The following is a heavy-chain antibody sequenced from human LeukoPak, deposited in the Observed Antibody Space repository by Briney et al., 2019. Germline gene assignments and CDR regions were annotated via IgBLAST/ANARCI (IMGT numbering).Heavy chain of an antibody. Sequence: SVKVSCKASGGTFSRYAISWVRQAPGDGLVWMGGVIPIFGTANHAQKCQGRVTITADESTSTAYMELSSLRSEDTAVYYCARLPVTGGSRGYYYGMDVGGQGTTVTVS. J-gene: IGHJ6*02. CDR1: GGTFSRYA. CDR3: ARLPVTGGSRGYYYGMDV. CDR2: VIPIFGTA. V-gene: IGHV1-69*13. D-gene: IGHD2-15*01.